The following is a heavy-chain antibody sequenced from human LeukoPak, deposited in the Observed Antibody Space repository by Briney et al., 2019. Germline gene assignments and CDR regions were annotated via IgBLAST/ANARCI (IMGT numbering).Heavy chain of an antibody. CDR2: ISSSSSYI. D-gene: IGHD2-15*01. CDR1: GFTFSSYS. V-gene: IGHV3-21*01. Sequence: GGSLRLSCAASGFTFSSYSMNWVRQAPGKGLEWVSSISSSSSYIYYADSLRGRFTISRHNAKKSVYLQMNSLRAEDTAVYYCARGALDAATPFDSWGQGTLVTVSS. J-gene: IGHJ5*01. CDR3: ARGALDAATPFDS.